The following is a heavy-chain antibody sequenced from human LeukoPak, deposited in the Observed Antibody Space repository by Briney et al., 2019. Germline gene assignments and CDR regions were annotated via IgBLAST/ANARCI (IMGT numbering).Heavy chain of an antibody. V-gene: IGHV3-23*01. J-gene: IGHJ4*02. D-gene: IGHD3-10*01. Sequence: GGSLRLSCAASGFTFNKYGMSWVRQAPGKGLEWVSGISGSGSNTYYAESVKDRFIISRDSTKNTLFLQVNNLRVEDTAVYYCAEYVFSYGAGSYLAHWGRGTLVSVSS. CDR1: GFTFNKYG. CDR2: ISGSGSNT. CDR3: AEYVFSYGAGSYLAH.